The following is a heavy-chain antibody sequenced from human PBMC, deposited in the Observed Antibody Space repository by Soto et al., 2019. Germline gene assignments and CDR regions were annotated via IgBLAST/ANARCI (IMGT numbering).Heavy chain of an antibody. CDR1: GGSISSSSYY. V-gene: IGHV4-39*01. Sequence: SETLSLTCTVSGGSISSSSYYWGWIRQPPGKGLEWIGSIYYSGSTYYNPSLKSRVTISVDTSKNQFSLKLSSVTATDTAVYYCARNSVWGSYRLDYWGQGTLVTVSS. CDR2: IYYSGST. J-gene: IGHJ4*02. CDR3: ARNSVWGSYRLDY. D-gene: IGHD3-16*02.